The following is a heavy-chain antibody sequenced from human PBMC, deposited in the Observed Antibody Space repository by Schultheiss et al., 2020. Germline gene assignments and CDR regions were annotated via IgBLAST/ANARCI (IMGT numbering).Heavy chain of an antibody. CDR1: GYSISSGYY. CDR3: ARDILCGGNCYGLDY. V-gene: IGHV4-38-2*02. CDR2: IYYSGST. J-gene: IGHJ4*02. Sequence: SETLSLTCTVSGYSISSGYYWGWIRQPPGRGLEWVGYIYYSGSTNYNPSLKSRVTISVDTSKNQFSLQLSSVTAADTAVYYCARDILCGGNCYGLDYWGQGTLVTVSS. D-gene: IGHD2-21*02.